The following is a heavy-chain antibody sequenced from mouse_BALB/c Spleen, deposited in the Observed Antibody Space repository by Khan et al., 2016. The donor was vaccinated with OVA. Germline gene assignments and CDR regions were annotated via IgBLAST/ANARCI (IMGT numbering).Heavy chain of an antibody. V-gene: IGHV5-6*01. D-gene: IGHD1-1*01. CDR3: TRLAYYYNSEGFAY. CDR1: GFTFSTNG. Sequence: EVELVESGGDLVKPGGSLKLSCAVSGFTFSTNGMSWVRQTPDMRLEWVATISTGGHYTYYPDSVKGRFTISRDNAMNTLYLQMSILKSEDTAIYYCTRLAYYYNSEGFAYWGQGTLVAVSA. CDR2: ISTGGHYT. J-gene: IGHJ3*01.